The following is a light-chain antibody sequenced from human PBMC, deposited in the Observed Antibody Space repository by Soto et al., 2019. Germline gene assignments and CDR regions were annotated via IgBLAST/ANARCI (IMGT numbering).Light chain of an antibody. CDR3: QKYDSAPWT. CDR1: QGITNY. CDR2: AAS. Sequence: DIQMTQSPSSLSASVRDRVTITCRASQGITNYLAWYQQKPGKVPKLLIYAASTLQSGVPSRFSGSGSGTVFTLTTSSLQPEDVATYYCQKYDSAPWTFGQGTKVEIK. J-gene: IGKJ1*01. V-gene: IGKV1-27*01.